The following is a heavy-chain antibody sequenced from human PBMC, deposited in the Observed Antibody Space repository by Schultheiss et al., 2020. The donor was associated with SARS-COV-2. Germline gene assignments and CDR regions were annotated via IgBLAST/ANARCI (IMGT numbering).Heavy chain of an antibody. CDR2: IYYSGST. Sequence: SETLSLTCTVSGGSISSYYWSWIRQPPGKGLEWIGYIYYSGSTNYNPSLKSRVTISVDTSKNQFSLKLSSVTAADTAVYYCAKGGDEQWMVMDYYMDVWGKGTTVTVSS. V-gene: IGHV4-59*01. D-gene: IGHD6-19*01. CDR3: AKGGDEQWMVMDYYMDV. J-gene: IGHJ6*03. CDR1: GGSISSYY.